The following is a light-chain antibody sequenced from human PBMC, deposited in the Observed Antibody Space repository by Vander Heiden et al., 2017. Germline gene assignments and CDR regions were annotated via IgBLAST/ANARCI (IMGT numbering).Light chain of an antibody. CDR3: QQYNSYSPIT. V-gene: IGKV1-5*03. CDR1: QSISSW. CDR2: KAS. J-gene: IGKJ5*01. Sequence: DIQTTQSPSTLSASVGDRVTITCRASQSISSWLAWYQQKPGKAPKLLIYKASSLESGVPSWFGGSGSGTEFSLTISSLQPDDFATYYYQQYNSYSPITFGQGTRLEIK.